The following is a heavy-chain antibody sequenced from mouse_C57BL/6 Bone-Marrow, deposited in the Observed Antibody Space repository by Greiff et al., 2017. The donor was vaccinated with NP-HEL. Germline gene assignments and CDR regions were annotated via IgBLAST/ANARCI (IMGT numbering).Heavy chain of an antibody. CDR1: GYTFTSYW. D-gene: IGHD1-1*01. Sequence: QVQLQQSGAELVKPGASVKLSCKASGYTFTSYWMQWVKQRPGQGLEWIGEIDPSDSYTNYNQKFKGKATLTVDTSSSTAYMQLSSLTSEDSAVYYCARVTTVVATRYFDVWGTGTTVTVSS. V-gene: IGHV1-50*01. CDR2: IDPSDSYT. J-gene: IGHJ1*03. CDR3: ARVTTVVATRYFDV.